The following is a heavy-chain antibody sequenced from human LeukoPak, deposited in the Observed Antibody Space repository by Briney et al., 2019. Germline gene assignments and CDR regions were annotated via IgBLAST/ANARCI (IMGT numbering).Heavy chain of an antibody. Sequence: SETLSLTCTVSGGSISSYYWSWIRQPPGKGLEWIGYIYYSGSTNYNPSLKSRVTISVDTSKNQFSLKLSSVTAADTAVYYCARASNDYSDYWGQGTLVTVSS. V-gene: IGHV4-59*08. CDR2: IYYSGST. CDR3: ARASNDYSDY. J-gene: IGHJ4*02. CDR1: GGSISSYY. D-gene: IGHD4/OR15-4a*01.